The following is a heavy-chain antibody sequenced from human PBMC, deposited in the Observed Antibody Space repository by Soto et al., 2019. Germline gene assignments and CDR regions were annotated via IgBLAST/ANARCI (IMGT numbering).Heavy chain of an antibody. CDR3: AKDTGPRGFGVVTTLGY. Sequence: PGGSLRLSCAASGFTFSSYAMSWVRQAPGKGLEWVSAISGSGGSTYYADSVKGRFTISRDNSKNTLYLQMNSLRAEDTAVYYCAKDTGPRGFGVVTTLGYWGQGTLVTVSS. V-gene: IGHV3-23*01. CDR2: ISGSGGST. D-gene: IGHD3-3*01. CDR1: GFTFSSYA. J-gene: IGHJ4*02.